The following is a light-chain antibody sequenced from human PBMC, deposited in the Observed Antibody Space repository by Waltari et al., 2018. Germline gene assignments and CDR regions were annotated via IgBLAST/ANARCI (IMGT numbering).Light chain of an antibody. V-gene: IGKV3-20*01. CDR1: QSVSSY. CDR2: GVS. J-gene: IGKJ3*01. Sequence: VILTQSPATLSLSLGERATLSCRASQSVSSYLAWYQQKPGQAPRLLIYGVSSRASGIPDRFSGSGSGTEFTLTISSLDPEDFAVYYCQKYSSLPFTFGPGTKLDIK. CDR3: QKYSSLPFT.